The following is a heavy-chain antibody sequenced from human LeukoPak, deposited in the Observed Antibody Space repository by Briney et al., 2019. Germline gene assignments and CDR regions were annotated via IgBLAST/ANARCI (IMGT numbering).Heavy chain of an antibody. D-gene: IGHD3-22*01. CDR2: IWSVGGAE. J-gene: IGHJ3*02. CDR3: ANHEFSGYSAREGAFDI. V-gene: IGHV3-33*06. Sequence: TGGSLRLSCVASGFPFSSYGMHWVRQAPGKGLEWVAVIWSVGGAEYYADSVKGRFTISRDNAKNSLYLQMNSLRAEDTAVYYCANHEFSGYSAREGAFDIWGQGTMVTVSS. CDR1: GFPFSSYG.